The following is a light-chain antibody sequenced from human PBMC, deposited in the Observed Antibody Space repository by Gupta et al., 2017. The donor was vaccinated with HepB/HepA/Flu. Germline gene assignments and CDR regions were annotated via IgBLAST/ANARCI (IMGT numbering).Light chain of an antibody. V-gene: IGKV1-33*01. J-gene: IGKJ3*01. CDR1: QDITNY. CDR2: DAS. CDR3: QQYNHLPFT. Sequence: DIQMTQSPSSPSAAIGDRVTLTCQASQDITNYLSWYQQKPGKAPKLLIYDASNLETGVPPRFSGSGSGTDFTFSISSLQPEDIATYYCQQYNHLPFTFGPGTKVDF.